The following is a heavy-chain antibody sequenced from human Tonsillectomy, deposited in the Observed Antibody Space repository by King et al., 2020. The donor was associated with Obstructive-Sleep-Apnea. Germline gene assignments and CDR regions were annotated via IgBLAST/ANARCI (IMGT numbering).Heavy chain of an antibody. CDR3: ARDQHYYDSSGYETMVDY. J-gene: IGHJ4*02. CDR1: GFTFSSYS. Sequence: QLVQSGGGLVKPGGSLRLSCAASGFTFSSYSMNWVRPAPGKGLEWVSSISSSSSYIYYADSVKGRFTISRDNAKNSLYLQMNSLRAEDTAVYYCARDQHYYDSSGYETMVDYWGQGTLVTVSS. D-gene: IGHD3-22*01. V-gene: IGHV3-21*01. CDR2: ISSSSSYI.